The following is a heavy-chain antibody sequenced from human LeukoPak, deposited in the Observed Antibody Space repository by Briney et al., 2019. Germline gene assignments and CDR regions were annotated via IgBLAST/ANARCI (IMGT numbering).Heavy chain of an antibody. D-gene: IGHD3-10*01. J-gene: IGHJ5*02. CDR2: IYYSGST. V-gene: IGHV4-39*01. CDR3: ARSGSYYKGAFDP. Sequence: SETLSLTCTVSGGSISSSSYYWGWIRQPPGKGLEWIGGIYYSGSTYYNPSLKSRVTISVDTSKNQFSLKLSSVTAADTAVYYCARSGSYYKGAFDPWGQGTLVTASS. CDR1: GGSISSSSYY.